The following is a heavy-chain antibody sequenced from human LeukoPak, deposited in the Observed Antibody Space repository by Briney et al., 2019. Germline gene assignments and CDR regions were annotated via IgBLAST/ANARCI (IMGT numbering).Heavy chain of an antibody. CDR1: GFTFSSYA. CDR2: ISGSGGST. J-gene: IGHJ3*02. V-gene: IGHV3-23*01. D-gene: IGHD1-26*01. CDR3: AKSVGGSYTAFDI. Sequence: SGGSLRLSCAASGFTFSSYAMSWVRQAPGKGLEWVSAISGSGGSTYYADSVKGRFTISRDNSKNTLYLQMNSLRAEDTAVYYCAKSVGGSYTAFDIWGQGTMVTVSS.